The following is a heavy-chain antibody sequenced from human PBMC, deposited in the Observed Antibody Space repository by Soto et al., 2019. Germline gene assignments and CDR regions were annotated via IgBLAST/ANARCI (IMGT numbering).Heavy chain of an antibody. Sequence: SVKGSCKASGGTFNTYTISWLRQAPGLGLEGVGQVVPMYDSMIYADTFPGRITITVDKFTNQAYMELTSLRSQDTALYFCASWRSYSGSYCFDYWGQGTLGTVSS. CDR3: ASWRSYSGSYCFDY. D-gene: IGHD1-26*01. CDR1: GGTFNTYT. CDR2: VVPMYDSM. J-gene: IGHJ4*02. V-gene: IGHV1-69*06.